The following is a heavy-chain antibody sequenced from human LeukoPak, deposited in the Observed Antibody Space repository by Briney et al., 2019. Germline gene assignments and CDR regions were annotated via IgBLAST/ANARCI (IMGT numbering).Heavy chain of an antibody. J-gene: IGHJ3*02. CDR3: AKLTSGWRRNNDAFDI. CDR1: GFTFSIYA. D-gene: IGHD6-19*01. CDR2: ISGSGGST. Sequence: GGSLSLSCAASGFTFSIYAMSWVRQAPGKGLEWVSDISGSGGSTYCADSVKGRFTISRDESKNTLYLQMHSLRAEDTAVYYCAKLTSGWRRNNDAFDIWGQGTMVTVS. V-gene: IGHV3-23*01.